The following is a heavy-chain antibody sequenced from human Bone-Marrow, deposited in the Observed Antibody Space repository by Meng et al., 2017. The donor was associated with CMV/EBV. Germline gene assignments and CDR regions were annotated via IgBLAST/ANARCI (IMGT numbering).Heavy chain of an antibody. CDR1: GFTFSSYA. CDR2: ISHDGSNK. CDR3: ARENQQWVFGENYYYGMDV. V-gene: IGHV3-30*04. J-gene: IGHJ6*02. Sequence: LSLTCAASGFTFSSYAMHWVRQAPGKGLEWVAVISHDGSNKYYADSVKGRFTISRDKSKNTLYLQMNSLRAEDTAVYYCARENQQWVFGENYYYGMDVWGQGTTVTGSS. D-gene: IGHD3-3*01.